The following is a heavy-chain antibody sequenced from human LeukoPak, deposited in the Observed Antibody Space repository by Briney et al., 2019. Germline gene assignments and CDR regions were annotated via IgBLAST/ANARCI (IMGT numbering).Heavy chain of an antibody. CDR2: INHSGST. CDR1: GGSFSGYC. J-gene: IGHJ4*02. CDR3: ARGTWWLGIDY. V-gene: IGHV4-34*01. Sequence: PSETLSLTCAVYGGSFSGYCWSWIRQPPGKGLEWIGEINHSGSTNYNPSLKGRVTISVDTSKNQFSLKLSSVTAADTAVYYCARGTWWLGIDYWGQGTLVTVSS. D-gene: IGHD5-12*01.